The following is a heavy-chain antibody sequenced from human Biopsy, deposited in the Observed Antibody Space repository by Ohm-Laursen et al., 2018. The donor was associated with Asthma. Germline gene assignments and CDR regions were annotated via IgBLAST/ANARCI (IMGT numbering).Heavy chain of an antibody. V-gene: IGHV4-59*12. CDR1: GGSINNFY. Sequence: PPGTLSLTCTVSGGSINNFYWSWIRQPPGKGLESIGHVYYSGSTYYNPSLKSRVTISVDTSKNQFSLKVRSVTAADTAVYYCARDRSYSGSAGFGHYYGMDVWGQGTTVTVSS. J-gene: IGHJ6*02. CDR2: VYYSGST. D-gene: IGHD5-12*01. CDR3: ARDRSYSGSAGFGHYYGMDV.